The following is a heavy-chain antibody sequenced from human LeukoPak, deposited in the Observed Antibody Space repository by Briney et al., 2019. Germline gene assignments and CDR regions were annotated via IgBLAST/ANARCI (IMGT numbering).Heavy chain of an antibody. Sequence: KPSETLSLTCAVSGGSISRSNWWSWVRQPPGQGLEWIGEIYHSGSTNYNPSLKSRVTMSVDTSKNQFSLKLSSVTAADTAVYYCAREARGYSYGPTYYYYYYMDVWGKGTTVTISS. CDR3: AREARGYSYGPTYYYYYYMDV. D-gene: IGHD5-18*01. J-gene: IGHJ6*03. V-gene: IGHV4-4*02. CDR2: IYHSGST. CDR1: GGSISRSNW.